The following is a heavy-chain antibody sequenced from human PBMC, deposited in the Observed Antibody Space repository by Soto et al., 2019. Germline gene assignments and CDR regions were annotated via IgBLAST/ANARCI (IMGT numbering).Heavy chain of an antibody. D-gene: IGHD3-10*01. Sequence: EVQLVDSGGGLIQPGGSLRLSCAAAGFSVSTSHMNWVRQTPGKGLEWVSVIYSGGATYYAASVKGRFTISRDKSKNTVYLQMNILRAEDTAVYYWARVGPYDSGSYMLRYNWFDPWGQGTLVTVSS. CDR3: ARVGPYDSGSYMLRYNWFDP. J-gene: IGHJ5*02. CDR2: IYSGGAT. V-gene: IGHV3-53*01. CDR1: GFSVSTSH.